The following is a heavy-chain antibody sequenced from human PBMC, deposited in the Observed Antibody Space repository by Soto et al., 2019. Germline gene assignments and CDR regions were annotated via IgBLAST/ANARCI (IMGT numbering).Heavy chain of an antibody. CDR2: IYYSGST. CDR1: GGSISSSSYY. CDR3: ATESRSWYGSMWDD. V-gene: IGHV4-39*02. D-gene: IGHD6-13*01. J-gene: IGHJ4*02. Sequence: SETLSLTCTVSGGSISSSSYYWGWIRQPPGKGLEWIGSIYYSGSTYYNPSLKSRVTISVDTSKNQFSLKLSSVTAADTAVYYCATESRSWYGSMWDDWGQGTRVTVAS.